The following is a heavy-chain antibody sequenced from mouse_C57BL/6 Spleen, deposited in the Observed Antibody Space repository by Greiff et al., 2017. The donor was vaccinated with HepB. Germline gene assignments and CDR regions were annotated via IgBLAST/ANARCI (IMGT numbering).Heavy chain of an antibody. V-gene: IGHV14-4*01. Sequence: DVQLQESGAELVRPGASVKLSCTASGFNIKDDYMHWVKQRPEQGLEWIGWIDPENGDTEYASKFQGKATITADTSSNTAYLQLSSLTSEDTAVYYCTTRYYYGSSYLDYWGQGTTLTVSS. J-gene: IGHJ2*01. CDR2: IDPENGDT. CDR1: GFNIKDDY. CDR3: TTRYYYGSSYLDY. D-gene: IGHD1-1*01.